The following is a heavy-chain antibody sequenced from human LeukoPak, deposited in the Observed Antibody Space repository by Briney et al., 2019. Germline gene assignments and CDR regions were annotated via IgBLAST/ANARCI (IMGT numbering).Heavy chain of an antibody. Sequence: GGSLRLSCAASGFAFSTYAMSWVRQAPGKGLEWVSSISGSGGSTFYADSVKGRFTISRDNSKNTLYLQMNSLRAEDTAVYYCAKSLFRGYSSSTDPWGQGTLVTVSS. CDR1: GFAFSTYA. D-gene: IGHD6-6*01. CDR3: AKSLFRGYSSSTDP. V-gene: IGHV3-23*01. CDR2: ISGSGGST. J-gene: IGHJ5*02.